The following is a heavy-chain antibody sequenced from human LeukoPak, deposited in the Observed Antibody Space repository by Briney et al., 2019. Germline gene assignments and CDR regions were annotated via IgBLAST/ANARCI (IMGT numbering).Heavy chain of an antibody. J-gene: IGHJ4*02. CDR3: ARYVWGSYPTFEDY. D-gene: IGHD3-16*02. CDR1: GGSISSYY. Sequence: SETLSLTCTVSGGSISSYYWSWIRQPPGKGLEWIGYIYYSGSTNYNPSLRSRVTISVDTSKNKFSLKLSSVTAADTAVYYCARYVWGSYPTFEDYWGQGTLVTVSS. V-gene: IGHV4-59*01. CDR2: IYYSGST.